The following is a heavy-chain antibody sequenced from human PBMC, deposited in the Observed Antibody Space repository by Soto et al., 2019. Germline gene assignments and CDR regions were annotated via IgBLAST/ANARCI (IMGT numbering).Heavy chain of an antibody. J-gene: IGHJ4*02. V-gene: IGHV4-34*01. CDR2: INHSGST. Sequence: QVQLQQWGAGLLKPSETLSLTCAVYGGSFSGYYWSWIRQPPGKGLEWIGEINHSGSTNYNPSLKSRVTISVDTSKNQFSLKLSSVTAADTAVYYCARVTSGFGEFIDYWGQGTLVTVSS. CDR3: ARVTSGFGEFIDY. CDR1: GGSFSGYY. D-gene: IGHD3-10*01.